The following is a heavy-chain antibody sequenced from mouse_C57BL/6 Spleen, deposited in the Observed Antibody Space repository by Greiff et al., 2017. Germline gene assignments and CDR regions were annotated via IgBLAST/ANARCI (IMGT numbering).Heavy chain of an antibody. Sequence: VQLQQPGAELVKPGASVKMSCKASGYTFTSYWITWVKQRPGQGLEWIGDIYPGSGSTNYTEKFKSKATLTVDTSSSTAYMQLSSLTSEDSAVYYCARNPYYDYDNYYAMDYWGQGTSVTVSS. J-gene: IGHJ4*01. CDR1: GYTFTSYW. V-gene: IGHV1-55*01. CDR3: ARNPYYDYDNYYAMDY. D-gene: IGHD2-4*01. CDR2: IYPGSGST.